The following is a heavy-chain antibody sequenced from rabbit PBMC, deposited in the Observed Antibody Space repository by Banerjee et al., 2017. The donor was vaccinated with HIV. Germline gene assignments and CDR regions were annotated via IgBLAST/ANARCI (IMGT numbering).Heavy chain of an antibody. V-gene: IGHV1S40*01. CDR1: GFSFSSSYW. D-gene: IGHD2-1*01. Sequence: QSLEESGGGLVQPGASLTLTCTASGFSFSSSYWVCWVRQAPGKGLEWIGCIYTGSDNTYYASWAKGRFTISKTSSTTVTLQMTSLTAADTATYFCARNWGGYDDYGDIFNLWGPGTLVTVS. CDR2: IYTGSDNT. CDR3: ARNWGGYDDYGDIFNL. J-gene: IGHJ4*01.